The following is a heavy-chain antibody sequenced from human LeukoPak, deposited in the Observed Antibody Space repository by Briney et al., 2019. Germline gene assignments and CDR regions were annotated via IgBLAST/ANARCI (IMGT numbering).Heavy chain of an antibody. V-gene: IGHV4-30-4*08. Sequence: PSQTLSLTCTVSGGSISSGDYYWSWIRQPPGKGLEWIGYIYYSGSTYYNPSLESRVTISVDTSKNQFSLKLSSVTAADTAVYYCARAGQRLLLKYWGQGTLVTVSS. D-gene: IGHD6-25*01. CDR2: IYYSGST. CDR3: ARAGQRLLLKY. J-gene: IGHJ4*02. CDR1: GGSISSGDYY.